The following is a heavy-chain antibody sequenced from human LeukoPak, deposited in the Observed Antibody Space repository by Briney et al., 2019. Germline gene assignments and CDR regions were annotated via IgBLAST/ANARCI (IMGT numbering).Heavy chain of an antibody. D-gene: IGHD4-11*01. CDR2: INHSGSA. CDR3: ARGQGTVTTH. J-gene: IGHJ4*02. CDR1: GGSFSGYY. V-gene: IGHV4-34*01. Sequence: SETLSLTCAVSGGSFSGYYWTWIRQPPGKGLEWIGEINHSGSANYSPSLMSRVTFSLDTSKNHFSLNLSSVTAADTAVYYCARGQGTVTTHWGQGTLVTVSS.